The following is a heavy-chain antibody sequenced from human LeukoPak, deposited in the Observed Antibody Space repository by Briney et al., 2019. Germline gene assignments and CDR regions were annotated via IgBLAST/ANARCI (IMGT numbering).Heavy chain of an antibody. CDR2: IYYSGST. V-gene: IGHV4-59*12. Sequence: SETLSLTCTVSGGSISSYYWSWIRQPPGKGLEWIGYIYYSGSTNYNPSLKSRVTISVDTSKNQFSLKLSSVTAADTAVYYCARGPRHIRGELYYWGQGTLVTVSS. CDR1: GGSISSYY. CDR3: ARGPRHIRGELYY. D-gene: IGHD3-16*01. J-gene: IGHJ4*02.